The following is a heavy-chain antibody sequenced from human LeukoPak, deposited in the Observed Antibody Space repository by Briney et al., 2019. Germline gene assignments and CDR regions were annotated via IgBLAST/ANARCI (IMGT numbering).Heavy chain of an antibody. D-gene: IGHD3-10*01. J-gene: IGHJ6*03. CDR2: IYHSGST. CDR3: ARTPKVWFGGSVYYYYMDV. CDR1: GGSISSSNW. V-gene: IGHV4-4*02. Sequence: PSGTLSLTCAVSGGSISSSNWWSWVRQPPGKGLEWIGEIYHSGSTNYNPSLKSRVTISVDKSKNQFSLKLSSVTAADTAVYYCARTPKVWFGGSVYYYYMDVWGKGTTVTVSS.